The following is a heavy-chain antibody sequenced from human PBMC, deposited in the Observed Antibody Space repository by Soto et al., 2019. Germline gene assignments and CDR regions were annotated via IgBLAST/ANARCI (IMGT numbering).Heavy chain of an antibody. J-gene: IGHJ4*02. D-gene: IGHD5-12*01. CDR1: GFTFSSYS. V-gene: IGHV3-21*01. Sequence: GGSLRLSCAASGFTFSSYSMNWVRQAPGKGLEWVSYISSSSSYIYYADSVKGRFTISRNNAKNSLYLQTNSRRAEDTSVYSGARDRGDGYNTYYFDYWGQGTLVTVSS. CDR2: ISSSSSYI. CDR3: ARDRGDGYNTYYFDY.